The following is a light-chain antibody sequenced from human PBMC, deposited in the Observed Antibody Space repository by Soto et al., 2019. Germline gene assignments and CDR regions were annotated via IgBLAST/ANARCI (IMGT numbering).Light chain of an antibody. Sequence: QSALTQPASVSGSPGQSIAISCTGTGSDVGRYNFVSWYQQHPGRAPKLIIYDVSNRPSGISNRFSGSKSGNTASLTIAGLQAEDEADYYCTSYTPSDTWVFGGGTKLTVL. CDR2: DVS. J-gene: IGLJ3*02. V-gene: IGLV2-14*03. CDR1: GSDVGRYNF. CDR3: TSYTPSDTWV.